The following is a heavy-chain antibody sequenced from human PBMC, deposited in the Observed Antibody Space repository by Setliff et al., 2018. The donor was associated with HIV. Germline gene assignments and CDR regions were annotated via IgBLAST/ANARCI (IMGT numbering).Heavy chain of an antibody. CDR2: INTNTGNP. J-gene: IGHJ4*02. V-gene: IGHV7-4-1*02. D-gene: IGHD3-3*01. CDR1: GYTFNNYA. CDR3: ARDLKRPNSNFWGGYPIPFDS. Sequence: AASVKVSCKASGYTFNNYAMNWVRQAPGQGLELMGWINTNTGNPTYAQGFTGRFVFSLDTSVSTAYLQISSLKAEDTAVYFCARDLKRPNSNFWGGYPIPFDSWGQGTLVTV.